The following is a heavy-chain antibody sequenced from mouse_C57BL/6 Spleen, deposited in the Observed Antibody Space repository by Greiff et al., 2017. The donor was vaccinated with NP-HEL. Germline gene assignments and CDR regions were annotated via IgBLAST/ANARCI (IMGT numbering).Heavy chain of an antibody. J-gene: IGHJ3*01. CDR2: IYPSDSET. D-gene: IGHD2-2*01. Sequence: QVQLQQPGAELVRPGSSVKLSCKASGYTFTSYWMDWVQQSPGQGLEWIGNIYPSDSETHYNQKFKDKATLTVDKSSSTAYMQLSSLTSEDSAVYYCARGGAVSAYWGQGTLVTVSA. CDR3: ARGGAVSAY. V-gene: IGHV1-61*01. CDR1: GYTFTSYW.